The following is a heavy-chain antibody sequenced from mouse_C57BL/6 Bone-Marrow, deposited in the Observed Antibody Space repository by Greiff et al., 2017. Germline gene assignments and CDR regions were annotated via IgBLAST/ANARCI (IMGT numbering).Heavy chain of an antibody. V-gene: IGHV14-4*01. D-gene: IGHD3-3*01. CDR2: IDPANGDT. CDR1: GFNIKDDY. J-gene: IGHJ2*01. Sequence: EVQLQQSGAELVRPGASVKLSCTASGFNIKDDYMHWVKQRPERGLEWIGWIDPANGDTEYASKFQGKATITADTSSNTAYLQLSSLTSEDTAVYYCTRTRGIDYWGQGTTLTVSS. CDR3: TRTRGIDY.